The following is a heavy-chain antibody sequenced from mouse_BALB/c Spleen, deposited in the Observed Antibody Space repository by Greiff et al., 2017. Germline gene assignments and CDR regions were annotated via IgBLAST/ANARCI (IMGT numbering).Heavy chain of an antibody. D-gene: IGHD2-4*01. CDR3: NALYDYGFAY. Sequence: EVQLQQSGAELVRPGASVKLSCTASGFNIKDYYMHWVKQRPEQGLEWIGWIDPETGDTEYAPKFQGQATMTADTSSNTAYLQLISLKSEDTAVYYCNALYDYGFAYWGQGTLVTVSA. CDR1: GFNIKDYY. J-gene: IGHJ3*01. CDR2: IDPETGDT. V-gene: IGHV14-4*02.